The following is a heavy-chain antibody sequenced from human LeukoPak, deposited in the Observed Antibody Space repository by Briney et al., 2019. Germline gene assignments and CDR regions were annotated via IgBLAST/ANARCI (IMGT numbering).Heavy chain of an antibody. D-gene: IGHD2-15*01. V-gene: IGHV4-39*07. CDR1: GDSISSRSYY. J-gene: IGHJ4*02. Sequence: SVTLSLTCTVSGDSISSRSYYWGWIRQLPGKGLEWIGSIYYSEGTYYNPSLKSRVTISIDTSKNQFSLRLNSVTAADTAVYYCARDRFCSGRSCYGPPDYWGQGVLVTVSS. CDR2: IYYSEGT. CDR3: ARDRFCSGRSCYGPPDY.